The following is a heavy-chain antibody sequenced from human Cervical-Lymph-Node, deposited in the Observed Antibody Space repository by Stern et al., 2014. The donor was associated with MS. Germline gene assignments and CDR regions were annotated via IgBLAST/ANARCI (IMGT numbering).Heavy chain of an antibody. CDR3: ARHPSGSSFDY. CDR1: GGSISSSTYY. D-gene: IGHD1-26*01. Sequence: VQLEESGPGLVKPSETLSLTCTVSGGSISSSTYYWGWIRQPPGKGLEWIGTIHYSGSTYYNPSLKSRVTVSVDTSKNQFHLRLNSVTAADTAVYYCARHPSGSSFDYWGQGTLVTVSS. CDR2: IHYSGST. J-gene: IGHJ4*02. V-gene: IGHV4-39*01.